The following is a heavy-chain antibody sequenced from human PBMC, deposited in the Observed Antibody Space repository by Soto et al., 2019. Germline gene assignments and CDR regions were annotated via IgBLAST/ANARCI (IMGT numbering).Heavy chain of an antibody. D-gene: IGHD2-2*01. V-gene: IGHV3-30-3*01. CDR3: ARDQEVVRGPAASIYYYYGMDV. CDR1: GFTFSSYA. Sequence: QPGGSLRLSCAASGFTFSSYAMHWVRQAPGKGLEWVAVISYDGSNKYYADSVKGRFTISRDNSKNALYLQMNSLRAEDTAVYYCARDQEVVRGPAASIYYYYGMDVWGQGTTVTVSS. CDR2: ISYDGSNK. J-gene: IGHJ6*02.